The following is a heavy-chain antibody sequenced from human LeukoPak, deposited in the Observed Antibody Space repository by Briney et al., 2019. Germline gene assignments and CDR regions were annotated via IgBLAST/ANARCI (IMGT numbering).Heavy chain of an antibody. D-gene: IGHD6-13*01. J-gene: IGHJ4*02. CDR2: INPNSGGT. V-gene: IGHV1-2*06. Sequence: ASVKVSCKASGYTFTGYYMHWVRQAPGQGLEWMGRINPNSGGTNYAQKFQGRVTMTRDTSISTAYMELSRLRSDDTAVYYCAREYSSSWYYFDYWGQGTLVTVSS. CDR3: AREYSSSWYYFDY. CDR1: GYTFTGYY.